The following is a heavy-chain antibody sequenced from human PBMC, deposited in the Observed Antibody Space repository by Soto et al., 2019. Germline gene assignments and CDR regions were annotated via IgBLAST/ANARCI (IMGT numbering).Heavy chain of an antibody. CDR3: ARSGGWFDP. J-gene: IGHJ5*02. V-gene: IGHV1-18*01. CDR1: GYTLTIFA. Sequence: QVQLVQSGAEVKTPGASVKVSCKTSGYTLTIFAINWVRQAPGQGLEWMGWISGYNGNTDYAQKFQGRVTLTTDTSTSTAYMERRSLRSDDTAVYYCARSGGWFDPWGQGTLVTVSS. CDR2: ISGYNGNT.